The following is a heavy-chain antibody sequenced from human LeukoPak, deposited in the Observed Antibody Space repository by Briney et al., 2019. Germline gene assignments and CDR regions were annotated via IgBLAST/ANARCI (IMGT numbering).Heavy chain of an antibody. CDR1: GYTFNTYG. Sequence: ASVKVSCKASGYTFNTYGISWVRQAPGQGLEWMGWISAYNGSTNYAQKFKGRVTMTIDTSTSTVYMELRSLRSDDTAVYYCARGGADLDYWGQGTLVTVSS. CDR3: ARGGADLDY. V-gene: IGHV1-18*01. D-gene: IGHD4/OR15-4a*01. CDR2: ISAYNGST. J-gene: IGHJ4*02.